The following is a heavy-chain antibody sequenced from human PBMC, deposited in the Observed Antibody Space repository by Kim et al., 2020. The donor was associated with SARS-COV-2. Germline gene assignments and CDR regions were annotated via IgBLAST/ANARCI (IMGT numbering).Heavy chain of an antibody. V-gene: IGHV3-74*01. Sequence: GGSLRLSCAASGFTFSGHWMHWVRQAPGKGLVWVSVISSDGSVTNYAASVKGRFTISRDNGKNTMYLQLNSLRAEDTAVYYCTRGQYHSMYVWGEGTTVT. CDR3: TRGQYHSMYV. CDR2: ISSDGSVT. CDR1: GFTFSGHW. J-gene: IGHJ6*03.